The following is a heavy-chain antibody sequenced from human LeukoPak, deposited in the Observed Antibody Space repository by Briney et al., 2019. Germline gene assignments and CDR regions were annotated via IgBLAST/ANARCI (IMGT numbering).Heavy chain of an antibody. V-gene: IGHV3-49*03. CDR1: GFTFGDYA. J-gene: IGHJ6*02. D-gene: IGHD6-13*01. Sequence: PGRSLRLSCTASGFTFGDYAMSWFRQAPGKGLEWVGFIRSKAYGGTTEYAASVKGRFTISRDDSKSIAYLQMNSLKTEDTDVYFCTRSEQLVGSYYYYGMDVWGQGTTVTVSS. CDR3: TRSEQLVGSYYYYGMDV. CDR2: IRSKAYGGTT.